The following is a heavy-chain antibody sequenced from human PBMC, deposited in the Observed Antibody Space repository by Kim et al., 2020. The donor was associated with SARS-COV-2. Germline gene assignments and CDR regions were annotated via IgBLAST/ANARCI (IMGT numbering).Heavy chain of an antibody. D-gene: IGHD5-12*01. CDR3: ARIREDRERSGYYYYYYYMDV. J-gene: IGHJ6*03. V-gene: IGHV4-59*01. CDR1: GGSISSYY. CDR2: IYYSGST. Sequence: SETLSLTCTVSGGSISSYYWSWIRQPPGKGLEWIGYIYYSGSTNYNPSLKSRVTISVDTSKNQFSLKLSSVTAADTAVYYCARIREDRERSGYYYYYYYMDVWGKGTTVTVSS.